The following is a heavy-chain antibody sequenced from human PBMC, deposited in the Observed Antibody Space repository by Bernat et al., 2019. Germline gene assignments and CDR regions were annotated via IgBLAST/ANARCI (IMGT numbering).Heavy chain of an antibody. J-gene: IGHJ4*02. CDR2: ISGSGGST. CDR1: GFTFSSYA. D-gene: IGHD6-19*01. Sequence: VQLVESGGGVVQPGRSLRLSCAASGFTFSSYAMHWVRQAPGKGLEWVSAISGSGGSTYYADSVKGRFTISRDNSKNTLYLQMNSLRAEDTAVYYCAKVYGPWLVGPLPDYWGQGTLVTVSS. CDR3: AKVYGPWLVGPLPDY. V-gene: IGHV3-23*04.